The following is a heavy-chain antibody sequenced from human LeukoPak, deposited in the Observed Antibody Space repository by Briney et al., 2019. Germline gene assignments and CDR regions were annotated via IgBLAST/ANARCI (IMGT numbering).Heavy chain of an antibody. Sequence: GGSLGLSCAASGFTFSSYAMSWVRQAPGKGLEWVSAISGSGGSTYYADSVKGRFTISRDNSKNTLYLQMNSLRAEDTAVYYCAKDLHDCSGGSCRRASFDYWGQGTLVTVSS. CDR1: GFTFSSYA. CDR2: ISGSGGST. J-gene: IGHJ4*02. CDR3: AKDLHDCSGGSCRRASFDY. V-gene: IGHV3-23*01. D-gene: IGHD2-15*01.